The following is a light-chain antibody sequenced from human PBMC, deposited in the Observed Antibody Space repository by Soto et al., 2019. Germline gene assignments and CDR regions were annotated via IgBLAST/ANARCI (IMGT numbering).Light chain of an antibody. V-gene: IGLV2-14*03. CDR1: SSDGGSHNC. CDR3: SSCTSSNTFV. J-gene: IGLJ1*01. CDR2: DVS. Sequence: QYVLTQPPSVSGSPGQSITISCTGTSSDGGSHNCASWYQQHPGKAPNPTIYDVSNRPPGVSYRFSGSKPGNTASLTISGLQAEDEADYYCSSCTSSNTFVFGTG.